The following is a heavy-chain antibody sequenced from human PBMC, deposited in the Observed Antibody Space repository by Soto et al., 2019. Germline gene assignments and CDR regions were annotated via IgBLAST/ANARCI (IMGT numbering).Heavy chain of an antibody. V-gene: IGHV1-69*01. CDR2: IIPIFGTA. CDR1: GGTFSSYA. J-gene: IGHJ4*02. Sequence: QVQLVQSGVKGKNPGSSVKVSCKASGGTFSSYAISWVRQAPGQGLEWMGGIIPIFGTANYAQKFQGRVTITADESTSTGYMELSSLRSEDTAVYYCARDRGYYGSGGSDYWGQGTLVTVSS. D-gene: IGHD3-10*01. CDR3: ARDRGYYGSGGSDY.